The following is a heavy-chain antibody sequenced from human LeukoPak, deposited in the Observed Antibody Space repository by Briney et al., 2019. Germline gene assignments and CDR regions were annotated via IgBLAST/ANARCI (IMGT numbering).Heavy chain of an antibody. Sequence: GGSLRLSCAVSGFTFSGHGMHWVRQVPRKGLEWVASISGGGSDTYNEDAVKGRFTISRDNYKSTLSLQMNSLRAEDTAVYYCAKGGAYGSGSYCDYWGQGTLVTVSS. CDR3: AKGGAYGSGSYCDY. J-gene: IGHJ4*02. CDR1: GFTFSGHG. CDR2: ISGGGSDT. V-gene: IGHV3-23*02. D-gene: IGHD3-10*01.